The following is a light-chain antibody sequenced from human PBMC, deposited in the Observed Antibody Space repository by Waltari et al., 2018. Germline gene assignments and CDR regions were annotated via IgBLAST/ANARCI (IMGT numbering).Light chain of an antibody. J-gene: IGLJ2*01. CDR1: SSTIGAGHD. CDR2: GNS. V-gene: IGLV1-40*01. Sequence: QSVLTQPPPVSGAPGQRVTIPCTGSSSTIGAGHDIHWYQQLPETAPKLLIYGNSNRPPWVPDRFSGSNSATSTALAITGLQAADEADYYCQSYDSSLSGSVFGGGTKLTVL. CDR3: QSYDSSLSGSV.